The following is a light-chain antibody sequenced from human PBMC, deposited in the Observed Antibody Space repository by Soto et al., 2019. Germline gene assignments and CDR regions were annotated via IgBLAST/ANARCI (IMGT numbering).Light chain of an antibody. Sequence: QSVLAQPAYVSGSHGQSITIYCTGTSSDVGSYNLVSCYQQHPGKAPKLMIYEGSKRPSGVSNRFSGSKSGNTASLTISGLQAEDEADYYCCSYAGSSTFVYVFGTGTKVTVL. CDR1: SSDVGSYNL. CDR2: EGS. CDR3: CSYAGSSTFVYV. V-gene: IGLV2-23*03. J-gene: IGLJ1*01.